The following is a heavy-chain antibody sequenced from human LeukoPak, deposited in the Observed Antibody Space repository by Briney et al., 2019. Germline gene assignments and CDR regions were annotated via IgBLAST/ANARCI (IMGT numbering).Heavy chain of an antibody. CDR1: GGSISSGDYY. D-gene: IGHD5-12*01. V-gene: IGHV4-30-4*02. Sequence: SETLSLTCTVSGGSISSGDYYWSWIRQPPGKGLEWIGYIYYSGSTYYNPSLKSRVTISVDTSKNQFSLKLSSVTAADTAVYYCARTYSGYDWVAFDIWGQGTMVTVSS. J-gene: IGHJ3*02. CDR3: ARTYSGYDWVAFDI. CDR2: IYYSGST.